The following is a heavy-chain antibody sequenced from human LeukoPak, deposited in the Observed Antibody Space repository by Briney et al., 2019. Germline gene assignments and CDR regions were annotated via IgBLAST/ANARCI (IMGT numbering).Heavy chain of an antibody. V-gene: IGHV4-39*01. D-gene: IGHD3-22*01. CDR2: IYYSGST. Sequence: KLSETLSLTCTVSGGSISSSSYYWGWICQPPGKGLEWIGSIYYSGSTYYNPSLKSRVTISVDTSKNQFSLKLSSVTAADTAVYYCASLRGDYYDSSGYVDYWGQGTLVTVSS. J-gene: IGHJ4*02. CDR3: ASLRGDYYDSSGYVDY. CDR1: GGSISSSSYY.